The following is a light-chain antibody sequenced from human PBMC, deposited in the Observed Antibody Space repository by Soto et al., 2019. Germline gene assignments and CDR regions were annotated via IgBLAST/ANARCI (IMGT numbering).Light chain of an antibody. J-gene: IGKJ2*01. CDR1: QSVNNY. V-gene: IGKV3-11*01. CDR3: HQRTTWPPGMYT. Sequence: EIVLTQSPATLSLSPGERATLSCRASQSVNNYLAWYQQKPGQAPRLLIYDASNRATGIPARFSGSGSGTDFXLXXSILEPEDFAVXYCHQRTTWPPGMYTFGQGTKLEIK. CDR2: DAS.